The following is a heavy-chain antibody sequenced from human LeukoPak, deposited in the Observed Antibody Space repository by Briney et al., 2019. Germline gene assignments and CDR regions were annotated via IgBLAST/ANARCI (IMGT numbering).Heavy chain of an antibody. CDR3: ARQLSSGWHHAAFDI. D-gene: IGHD6-19*01. CDR2: IYPGGSGI. Sequence: GESLKISCKGPGYSFTNYWIGWVRQMPGKGLEWMGIIYPGGSGIRYSPSFQGQVTISADKSIHTAFLQWSSLRASDTAMYYCARQLSSGWHHAAFDIWGLGTLVTVSS. V-gene: IGHV5-51*01. J-gene: IGHJ3*02. CDR1: GYSFTNYW.